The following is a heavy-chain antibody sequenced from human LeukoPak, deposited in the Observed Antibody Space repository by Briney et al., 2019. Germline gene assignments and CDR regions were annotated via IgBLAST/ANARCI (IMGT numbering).Heavy chain of an antibody. CDR2: ISSSSSYI. CDR3: ARDLCRGGSCLYYYYGMDV. J-gene: IGHJ6*02. CDR1: GFTFSSYS. D-gene: IGHD2-15*01. V-gene: IGHV3-21*01. Sequence: GGSLRLSCAASGFTFSSYSMNWVRQAPGEGLEWVSSISSSSSYIYYADSVKSRFTISRDNAKNSLYLQMNSLRAEDTAVYYCARDLCRGGSCLYYYYGMDVWGQGTTVTVSS.